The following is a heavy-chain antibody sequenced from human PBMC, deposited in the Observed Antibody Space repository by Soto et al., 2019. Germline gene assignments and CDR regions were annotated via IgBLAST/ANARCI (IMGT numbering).Heavy chain of an antibody. CDR1: GGSISSIDHF. V-gene: IGHV4-30-4*01. CDR3: ARVMAAMQNWLDP. D-gene: IGHD2-2*01. CDR2: IYHTGTT. J-gene: IGHJ5*02. Sequence: SETLSLTCSVSGGSISSIDHFWSWIRQPPGKGLEWIGFIYHTGTTYYNPSLRSRVTISIDTSKSQFSMKLNSVTAADTAVYYCARVMAAMQNWLDPWGQGTLVTVSS.